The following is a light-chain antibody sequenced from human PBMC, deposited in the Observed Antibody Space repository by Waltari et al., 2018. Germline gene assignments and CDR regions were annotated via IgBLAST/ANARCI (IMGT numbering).Light chain of an antibody. CDR2: DDD. V-gene: IGLV1-51*01. CDR3: GTWDSSLSVGV. J-gene: IGLJ1*01. Sequence: QSVLTQPPSVSAAPGQKVTISCSGSDSHGGNASVSSYQQLPGRAPKLLIYDDDNRPSGIPDRFSGSKSGTSATLAITGLQTGDEADYFCGTWDSSLSVGVFGTGTKVTV. CDR1: DSHGGNAS.